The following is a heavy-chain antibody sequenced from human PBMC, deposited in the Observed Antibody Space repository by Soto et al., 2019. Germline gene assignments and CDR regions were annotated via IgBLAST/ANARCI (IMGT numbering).Heavy chain of an antibody. D-gene: IGHD6-19*01. CDR2: IKQDGSEK. CDR1: GFTFSSYW. J-gene: IGHJ4*02. CDR3: ARVGSYSSGWVDY. V-gene: IGHV3-7*01. Sequence: GGSLRLSCAASGFTFSSYWMSWVRQAPGKGLEWVANIKQDGSEKYYVDSVKGRFTISRDNAKNSLYLQMNSLRAEDTAVYYCARVGSYSSGWVDYWGQGTLVTVSS.